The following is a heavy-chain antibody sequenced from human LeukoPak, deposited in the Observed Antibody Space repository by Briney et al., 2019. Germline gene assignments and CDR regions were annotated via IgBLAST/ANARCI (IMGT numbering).Heavy chain of an antibody. D-gene: IGHD1-1*01. J-gene: IGHJ4*02. CDR2: ISGSAGTL. CDR1: GFTFSNYE. CDR3: AREGNWNNFDY. V-gene: IGHV3-48*03. Sequence: GGPLRLSCAASGFTFSNYEMNWVRQAPGKGLEWVSYISGSAGTLYYADSVMGRFTTSRDNAKKSLYLQMNSLRAEDTAVYYCAREGNWNNFDYWGQGTLVTVSS.